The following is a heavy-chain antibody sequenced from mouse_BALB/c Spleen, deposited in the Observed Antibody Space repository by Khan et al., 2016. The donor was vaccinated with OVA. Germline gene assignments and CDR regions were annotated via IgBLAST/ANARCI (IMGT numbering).Heavy chain of an antibody. J-gene: IGHJ4*01. D-gene: IGHD1-1*01. Sequence: EVQLVESGGGLVQPGGSLKLSCAASGFTFSSYTMSWVRQTPDKRLVWVAFISHGGSSVYYPDTVKGRFTSSRDNAKNTLYLQMSSLKSEDTAMYYCTRPSTTQYDYGMDYWGQGTSVIVSS. CDR1: GFTFSSYT. CDR2: ISHGGSSV. CDR3: TRPSTTQYDYGMDY. V-gene: IGHV5-12-2*01.